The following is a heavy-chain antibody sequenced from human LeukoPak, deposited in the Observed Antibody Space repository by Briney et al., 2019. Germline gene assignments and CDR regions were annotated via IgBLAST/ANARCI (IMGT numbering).Heavy chain of an antibody. D-gene: IGHD1-26*01. V-gene: IGHV3-21*05. J-gene: IGHJ5*02. Sequence: PGGSLRLSCAASGFTFSSYSMNWVRQAPGKGLEWVSYISSSSSYIYYADSVKGRFTISRDNAKNSLYLQMNSLRAEDTAVYYCARSGGSSAPLRFDPWGQGTLVTVSS. CDR2: ISSSSSYI. CDR3: ARSGGSSAPLRFDP. CDR1: GFTFSSYS.